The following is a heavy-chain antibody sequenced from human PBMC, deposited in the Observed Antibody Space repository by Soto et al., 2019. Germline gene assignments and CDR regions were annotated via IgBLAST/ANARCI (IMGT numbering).Heavy chain of an antibody. CDR2: ISGGGGST. J-gene: IGHJ6*02. V-gene: IGHV3-23*01. CDR1: GFTFSSYA. CDR3: AKDRDHSSSWYPNYYYYGMDV. D-gene: IGHD6-13*01. Sequence: GGSLRLSCAASGFTFSSYAMSWVRQAPGKGLEWVSAISGGGGSTYYADSVKGRFTISRDNSKNTLYLQMNSLRAEDTAVYYCAKDRDHSSSWYPNYYYYGMDVWGQGTTVTVSS.